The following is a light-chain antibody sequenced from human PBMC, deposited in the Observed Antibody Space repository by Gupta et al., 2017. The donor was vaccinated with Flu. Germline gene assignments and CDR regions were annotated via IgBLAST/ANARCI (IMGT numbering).Light chain of an antibody. J-gene: IGKJ2*01. CDR3: QQYGSSLYT. V-gene: IGKV3-20*01. CDR2: GAS. Sequence: GTLSLSPGERATLSCRASQSVSSSYLAWYQQKPGQAPRLLIYGASSRATGIPDRFSGSGSGTDFTLTISRLEPEDFAVYYCQQYGSSLYTFGQATKLEIK. CDR1: QSVSSSY.